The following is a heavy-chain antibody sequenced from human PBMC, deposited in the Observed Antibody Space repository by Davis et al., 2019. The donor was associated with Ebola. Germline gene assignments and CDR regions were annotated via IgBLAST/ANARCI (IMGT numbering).Heavy chain of an antibody. CDR3: ARVNLWSRGWGMDV. CDR1: GFTFSDYS. J-gene: IGHJ6*03. CDR2: ISSGGGTT. V-gene: IGHV3-48*02. Sequence: GGSLRLSCAASGFTFSDYSMSWVRQAPGKGLEWLSYISSGGGTTYYKDSVKGRFSSSRDNAKNSLFLEMNSLRDEDTAVYYCARVNLWSRGWGMDVWGKGTTVTVSS. D-gene: IGHD2-21*01.